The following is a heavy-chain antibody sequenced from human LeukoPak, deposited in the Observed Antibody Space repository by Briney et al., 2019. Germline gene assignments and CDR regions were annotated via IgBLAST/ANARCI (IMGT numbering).Heavy chain of an antibody. CDR3: ARGRGYSSSWS. CDR1: GGTFSSYA. J-gene: IGHJ4*02. CDR2: IIPIFGTA. D-gene: IGHD6-13*01. Sequence: ASVKVSCKASGGTFSSYAISWVRQAPGQGLEWMGGIIPIFGTANYAQKYQGRVTITADKSTSTAYMELSSPRSEDTAVYYCARGRGYSSSWSWGQGTLVTVSS. V-gene: IGHV1-69*06.